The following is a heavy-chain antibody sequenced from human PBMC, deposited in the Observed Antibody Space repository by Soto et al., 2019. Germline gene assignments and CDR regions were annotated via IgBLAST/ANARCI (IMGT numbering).Heavy chain of an antibody. CDR3: ARESGGYDSSTRYGLDV. J-gene: IGHJ6*02. D-gene: IGHD6-25*01. CDR1: GGSISSGGYS. Sequence: PSETLSLTCAVSGGSISSGGYSWSWIRQPPGKGLEWIGYIYYSGSTDYNPSLKSRVTISVDRSKNQFSLNLSSVTAADTAIYYCARESGGYDSSTRYGLDVWGQGTTVTVSS. V-gene: IGHV4-30-2*01. CDR2: IYYSGST.